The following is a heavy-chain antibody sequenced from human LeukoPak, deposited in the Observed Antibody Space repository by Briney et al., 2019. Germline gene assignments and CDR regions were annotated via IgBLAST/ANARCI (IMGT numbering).Heavy chain of an antibody. CDR2: IWYDGSHQ. Sequence: PGRSLRLSCAAYGFSFSTYGMHWVRQAPGKGLESVAVIWYDGSHQYYADSVKGRITISRDMSNNTLYLQMNNLRVDDTALYYCARDLGLKYGSGAYRFDPWGQGTQVIVSS. D-gene: IGHD3-10*01. CDR1: GFSFSTYG. J-gene: IGHJ5*02. V-gene: IGHV3-33*08. CDR3: ARDLGLKYGSGAYRFDP.